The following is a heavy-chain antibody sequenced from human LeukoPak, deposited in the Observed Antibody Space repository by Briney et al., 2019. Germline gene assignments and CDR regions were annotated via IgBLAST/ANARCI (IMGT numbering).Heavy chain of an antibody. Sequence: GRSLRLSCAASGFTVSTNDLRLVGQCACQGLEWVSAISTLDGSTYYADSVKGRFTISRDNSKNTLYLQMNSLRAEDTAIYYCAKGGWLEYWGQGTLVTVSS. D-gene: IGHD6-19*01. J-gene: IGHJ4*02. V-gene: IGHV3-23*01. CDR2: ISTLDGST. CDR3: AKGGWLEY. CDR1: GFTVSTND.